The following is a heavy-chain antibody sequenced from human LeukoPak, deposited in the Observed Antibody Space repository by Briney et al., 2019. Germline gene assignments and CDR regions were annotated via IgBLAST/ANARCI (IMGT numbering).Heavy chain of an antibody. CDR3: AQWGNNMDV. J-gene: IGHJ6*03. Sequence: TSETLSLTCPVYGGSFSSYYWHWFRQPPGKGPEWIGQINYSGSTKYNPSLKSRVTISIDTSKNQFSLKLNSLTAADPAVYSCAQWGNNMDVWGKGTTVIVSS. V-gene: IGHV4-34*01. D-gene: IGHD3-16*01. CDR1: GGSFSSYY. CDR2: INYSGST.